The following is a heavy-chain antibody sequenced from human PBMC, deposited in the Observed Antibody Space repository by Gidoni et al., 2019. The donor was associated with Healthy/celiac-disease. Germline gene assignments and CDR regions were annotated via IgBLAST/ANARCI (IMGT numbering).Heavy chain of an antibody. CDR2: ISYDGSNK. D-gene: IGHD3-10*01. J-gene: IGHJ4*02. CDR3: ARGYYGSGWTDFDY. Sequence: QVQLVASGGGVVQPGRSLRLSCAASGFPFSSYAMHWVRQAPGKGLEWVAVISYDGSNKYYADSVKGRFTISRDNSKNTLYLQMNSLRAEDTAVYYCARGYYGSGWTDFDYWGQGTLVTVSS. CDR1: GFPFSSYA. V-gene: IGHV3-30-3*01.